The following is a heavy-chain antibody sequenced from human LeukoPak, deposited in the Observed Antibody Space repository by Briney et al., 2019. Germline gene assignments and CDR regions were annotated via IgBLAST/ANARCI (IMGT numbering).Heavy chain of an antibody. CDR2: IIPIFGTA. CDR1: GGTFSSYA. D-gene: IGHD3-9*01. CDR3: AATPTLRYFDWLYFDY. V-gene: IGHV1-69*06. Sequence: AASVKVSCKASGGTFSSYAISWVRQAPGQGLEWMGGIIPIFGTANYAQKFQGRVTITADKSTSTAYMELSSLRSEDTAVYYCAATPTLRYFDWLYFDYWGQGTLVTVSS. J-gene: IGHJ4*02.